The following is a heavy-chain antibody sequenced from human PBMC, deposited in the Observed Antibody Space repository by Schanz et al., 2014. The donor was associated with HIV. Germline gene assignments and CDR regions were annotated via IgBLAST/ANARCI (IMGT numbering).Heavy chain of an antibody. D-gene: IGHD3-16*01. CDR3: ARMEQLIIGYYYGMDV. V-gene: IGHV3-23*04. Sequence: EVQLVESGGGLVKPGGSLRLSCAGSGFTFSTYSMNWVRRAPGKGLEWVSAISDTGGSTYYADSVKGRFTISRDNSKKTVNLQMNSLRAEDTAVYYCARMEQLIIGYYYGMDVWGQGTTVTVSS. J-gene: IGHJ6*02. CDR2: ISDTGGST. CDR1: GFTFSTYS.